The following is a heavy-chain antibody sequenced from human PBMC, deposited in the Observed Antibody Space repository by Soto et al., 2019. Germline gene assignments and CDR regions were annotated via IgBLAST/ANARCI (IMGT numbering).Heavy chain of an antibody. CDR2: ISYDGSNK. D-gene: IGHD5-18*01. CDR3: ARESGYSYGYGEAFYY. J-gene: IGHJ4*02. CDR1: GFTFSSYA. Sequence: QVQLVESGGGVVQPGRSLRLSCAASGFTFSSYAMHWVRQAPGKGLEWVAVISYDGSNKYCADSVKGRFTISRDNSKNTLYLQMNSLRAEDTAVYYCARESGYSYGYGEAFYYWGQGTLVTVSS. V-gene: IGHV3-30-3*01.